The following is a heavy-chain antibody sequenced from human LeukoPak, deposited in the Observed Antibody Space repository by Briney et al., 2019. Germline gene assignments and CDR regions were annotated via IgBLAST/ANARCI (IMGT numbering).Heavy chain of an antibody. CDR1: GFTFDNYA. D-gene: IGHD3-10*01. CDR2: ISWNSGNL. Sequence: PGRSLRLSCAASGFTFDNYAMHWVRQAPGKGLEWVSTISWNSGNLGYADSVRGRFTISRDNAKNSLYLQMNNLRAEDMALYYCAKAHGSGMPPDFWGQGTLVTVSS. J-gene: IGHJ4*02. V-gene: IGHV3-9*03. CDR3: AKAHGSGMPPDF.